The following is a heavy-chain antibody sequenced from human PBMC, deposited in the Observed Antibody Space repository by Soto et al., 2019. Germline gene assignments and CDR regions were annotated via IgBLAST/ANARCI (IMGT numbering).Heavy chain of an antibody. CDR2: ISTSGDTK. CDR1: GFTFSSYE. V-gene: IGHV3-48*03. D-gene: IGHD5-18*01. CDR3: GGDGYSYGSPFDY. J-gene: IGHJ4*02. Sequence: EVQLVESGGGLEQPGGSLRLSCAASGFTFSSYEMNWVRQAPGKGLEWVSYISTSGDTKYYADSVKGRFTISRDNAKNSLYLQMDSLGAEDTAVYYCGGDGYSYGSPFDYWGQGTLVTVSS.